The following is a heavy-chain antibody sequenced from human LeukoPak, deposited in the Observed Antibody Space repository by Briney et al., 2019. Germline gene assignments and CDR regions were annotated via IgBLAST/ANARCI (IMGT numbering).Heavy chain of an antibody. V-gene: IGHV3-30*03. Sequence: GGSLRLSCAASGFTFTNYGMHWVRQAPGKGLEWVALITYDGYYKYYSDSVKGRFTISSDTSKNTLYLQMNSLRAEDTAVYYCARDLSPVVRASPMGYWGQGTPVTVSS. CDR2: ITYDGYYK. J-gene: IGHJ4*02. CDR3: ARDLSPVVRASPMGY. D-gene: IGHD3-10*01. CDR1: GFTFTNYG.